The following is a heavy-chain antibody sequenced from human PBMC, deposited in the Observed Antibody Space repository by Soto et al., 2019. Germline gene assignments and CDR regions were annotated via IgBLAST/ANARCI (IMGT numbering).Heavy chain of an antibody. J-gene: IGHJ4*02. D-gene: IGHD6-19*01. Sequence: QVHLVQSGAEVKKPGASVKVSCKASGYTFIHYAIHWVRQAPGQRPEWMGLINAASGNTQYSQKFQGRVTITRDTSASTAYMELSSLRSEDTAVYFCSRTGYSTGLYFYFDYWGQGTLVTVSS. CDR3: SRTGYSTGLYFYFDY. V-gene: IGHV1-3*01. CDR1: GYTFIHYA. CDR2: INAASGNT.